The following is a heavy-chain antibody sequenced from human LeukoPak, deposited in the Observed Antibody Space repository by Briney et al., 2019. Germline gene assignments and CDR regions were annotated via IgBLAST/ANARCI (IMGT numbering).Heavy chain of an antibody. CDR2: ISGSGSST. Sequence: GGSLRLPCAASGFTFSGYAMSWVRQAPGKGLDWVSAISGSGSSTYYADSVKGRFTISRDNSKNTLYLQMNSLRAEDTAVYYCAKDSSGYYKPFDYWGQGTLVTVSS. CDR1: GFTFSGYA. J-gene: IGHJ4*02. CDR3: AKDSSGYYKPFDY. V-gene: IGHV3-23*01. D-gene: IGHD3-22*01.